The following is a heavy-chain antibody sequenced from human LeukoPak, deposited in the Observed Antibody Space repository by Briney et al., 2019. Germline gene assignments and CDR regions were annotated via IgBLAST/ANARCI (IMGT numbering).Heavy chain of an antibody. D-gene: IGHD2-15*01. CDR2: ISAYNGNT. Sequence: GASVKVSCKASGYTFTSYGISWVRQAPGQGLEWMGWISAYNGNTNYAQKLQGRVTITTDTSTSTAYMELRSLRSDDTAVYYCARDRGGYYYYYYYMDVWGKGTTVTVSS. CDR1: GYTFTSYG. V-gene: IGHV1-18*01. CDR3: ARDRGGYYYYYYYMDV. J-gene: IGHJ6*03.